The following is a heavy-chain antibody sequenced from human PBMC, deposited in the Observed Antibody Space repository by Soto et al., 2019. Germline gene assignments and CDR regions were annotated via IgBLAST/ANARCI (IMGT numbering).Heavy chain of an antibody. J-gene: IGHJ5*02. D-gene: IGHD5-18*01. Sequence: QAHLVESGGGVVQPGRSLRLSCAASGFTFTSYGMHWVRQAPGTRLEWVAVISYDGGLQHYADSVKGRFTISRDNSKNIVLLQMNRLRAEDTAVYYCVSDRGYGHASVPYAWGQVTLVRVSS. CDR3: VSDRGYGHASVPYA. V-gene: IGHV3-30*03. CDR1: GFTFTSYG. CDR2: ISYDGGLQ.